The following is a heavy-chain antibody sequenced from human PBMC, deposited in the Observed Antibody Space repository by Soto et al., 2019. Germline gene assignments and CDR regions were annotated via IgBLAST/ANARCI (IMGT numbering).Heavy chain of an antibody. CDR3: ARSGDNYNVLDY. V-gene: IGHV3-33*01. D-gene: IGHD3-10*02. CDR2: IWYGGSDK. J-gene: IGHJ4*02. CDR1: GFAFSSYG. Sequence: GGSLRLSCAASGFAFSSYGMHWVRQAPGKGLEWVAIIWYGGSDKYYADSVKGRFTISRDNSKNTLCLQMNSLRGEDTAIYFCARSGDNYNVLDYWGPGTPVTVSS.